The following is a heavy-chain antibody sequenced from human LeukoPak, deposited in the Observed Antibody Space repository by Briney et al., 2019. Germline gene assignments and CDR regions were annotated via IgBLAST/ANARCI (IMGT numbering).Heavy chain of an antibody. CDR1: GFTVSYNY. CDR2: IYSGGST. J-gene: IGHJ4*02. D-gene: IGHD3-9*01. V-gene: IGHV3-53*01. Sequence: GGSLRLSCAASGFTVSYNYMSWVRQAPGKGPEWVSVIYSGGSTYYADSVKGRFTISRDNSKNTLYFQMNSLRAEDTAVYYCASTPPRYLGYFDYWGQGTLVTVSS. CDR3: ASTPPRYLGYFDY.